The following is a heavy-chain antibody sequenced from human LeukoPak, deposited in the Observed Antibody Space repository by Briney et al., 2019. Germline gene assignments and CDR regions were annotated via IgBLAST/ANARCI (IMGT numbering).Heavy chain of an antibody. V-gene: IGHV1-69*05. CDR2: IIPIFGTA. Sequence: GASVKVSCKASGGTFSSYAISWVRQAPGQGLEWMGRIIPIFGTANYAQKFQGRVTITTDESTSTAYMELSSLRSEDTAVYYCARVQYYDSSGYYRAEYFQQWGQGTLVTVSS. CDR1: GGTFSSYA. J-gene: IGHJ1*01. CDR3: ARVQYYDSSGYYRAEYFQQ. D-gene: IGHD3-22*01.